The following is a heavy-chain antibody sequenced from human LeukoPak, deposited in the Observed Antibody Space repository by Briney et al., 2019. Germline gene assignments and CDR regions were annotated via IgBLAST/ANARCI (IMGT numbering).Heavy chain of an antibody. CDR2: IYTSGST. Sequence: TSETLSLTCTVSGGSISSYYWSWIRQPAGQGLEWIGRIYTSGSTNYNPSLKSRVTMSVDTSKNQYSLKLSSVTAADTAVYYCARGYSSRIDYWGQGTLVTVSS. D-gene: IGHD6-13*01. CDR1: GGSISSYY. J-gene: IGHJ4*02. CDR3: ARGYSSRIDY. V-gene: IGHV4-4*07.